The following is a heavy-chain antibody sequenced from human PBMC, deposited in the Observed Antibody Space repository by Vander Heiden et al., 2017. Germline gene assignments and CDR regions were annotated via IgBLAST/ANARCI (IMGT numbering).Heavy chain of an antibody. CDR2: IYYSGSA. CDR3: ARDGYDGSYNYFDY. J-gene: IGHJ4*02. CDR1: GGSISSYY. D-gene: IGHD3-10*01. Sequence: QVQLQESGPGLVKPSETLSLICSVSGGSISSYYWNWIRQPPGKGLEWIGYIYYSGSANYNPSLKSRVTMSVDTSKNQFSLQLTSVTAADTAVYYCARDGYDGSYNYFDYWGQGTLVTVSS. V-gene: IGHV4-59*01.